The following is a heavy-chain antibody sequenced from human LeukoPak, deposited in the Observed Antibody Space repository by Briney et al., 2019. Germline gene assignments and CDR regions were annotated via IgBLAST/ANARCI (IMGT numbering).Heavy chain of an antibody. D-gene: IGHD2-2*01. CDR1: GYTFTDYY. J-gene: IGHJ6*03. V-gene: IGHV1-2*02. Sequence: ASVKVSCKTSGYTFTDYYIHWVRQAPGQGLEWMGWINPDSGYTNYAQKFQGRVTMTRDTSTSTVYMELSSLRSEDTAVYYCARDNIVVVPAAIPLGYYYYYMDVWGKGTTVTVSS. CDR2: INPDSGYT. CDR3: ARDNIVVVPAAIPLGYYYYYMDV.